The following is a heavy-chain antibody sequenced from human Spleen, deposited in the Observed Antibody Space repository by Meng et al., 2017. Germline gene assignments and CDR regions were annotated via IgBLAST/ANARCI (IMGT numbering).Heavy chain of an antibody. Sequence: SETLSLTCAVSGGSISSSNWWSWVRQPPGKGLEWIGEIYHSGSTNYNPSLKSRVTISVDTSKNQFSLKLSSVTAADTAVYHCARGLLLWFGESRYYFDYWGQGTLVTVSS. J-gene: IGHJ4*02. CDR2: IYHSGST. D-gene: IGHD3-10*01. CDR1: GGSISSSNW. V-gene: IGHV4-4*02. CDR3: ARGLLLWFGESRYYFDY.